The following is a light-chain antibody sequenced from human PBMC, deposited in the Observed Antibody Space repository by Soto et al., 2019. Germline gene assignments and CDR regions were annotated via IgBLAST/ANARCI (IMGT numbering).Light chain of an antibody. CDR3: QQYGSSPPIT. Sequence: EIVFTQYTGTLSLSPGERATLSCRAIQSVSSSYLAWYQQKPRQAPRLLIYGASSRATGIPDRFSGSGSGTDFTLTISRLEPEDFAVYYCQQYGSSPPITFGQGTRLEIK. CDR2: GAS. CDR1: QSVSSSY. V-gene: IGKV3-20*01. J-gene: IGKJ5*01.